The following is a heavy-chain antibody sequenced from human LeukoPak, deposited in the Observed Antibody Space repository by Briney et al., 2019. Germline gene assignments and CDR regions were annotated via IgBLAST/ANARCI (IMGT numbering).Heavy chain of an antibody. CDR1: GFTFSSYG. V-gene: IGHV3-30*03. CDR3: ARAREISMTTVTTSVWFDP. Sequence: GGSLRLPCAASGFTFSSYGMHWVRQAPGKGLEWAAVISYDGSNKYYADSVKGRFTISRDNSKNTLYLQMNSLRAEDMAVYYCARAREISMTTVTTSVWFDPWGQGTLVTVSS. D-gene: IGHD4-17*01. CDR2: ISYDGSNK. J-gene: IGHJ5*02.